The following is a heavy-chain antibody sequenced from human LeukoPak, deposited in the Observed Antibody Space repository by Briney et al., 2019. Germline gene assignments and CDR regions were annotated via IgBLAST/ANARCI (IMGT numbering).Heavy chain of an antibody. CDR3: ARGSGDQDAFDI. D-gene: IGHD6-25*01. CDR1: GGSISGGGYY. CDR2: IYYSGST. Sequence: SQTLSLTCTVSGGSISGGGYYWSWIRQHPGKGLEWIGYIYYSGSTYYNPSLKSRVTISVDTSKNQFSLKLSSVTAADTAVYYCARGSGDQDAFDIWGQGTMVTVSS. V-gene: IGHV4-31*03. J-gene: IGHJ3*02.